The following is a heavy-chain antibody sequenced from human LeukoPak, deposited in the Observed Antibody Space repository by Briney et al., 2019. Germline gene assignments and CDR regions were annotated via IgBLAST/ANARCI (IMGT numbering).Heavy chain of an antibody. CDR1: GYTFTGYY. J-gene: IGHJ5*02. V-gene: IGHV1-2*02. CDR3: ARDGRVATIRLDP. Sequence: ASVKVSCKASGYTFTGYYMHWVRQAPGQGLEWVGWINPNSGGTNYAQKFQGRVTMTRDTSISTAYMELSRLRSDDTAVYYCARDGRVATIRLDPWGQGTLVTVSS. CDR2: INPNSGGT. D-gene: IGHD5-12*01.